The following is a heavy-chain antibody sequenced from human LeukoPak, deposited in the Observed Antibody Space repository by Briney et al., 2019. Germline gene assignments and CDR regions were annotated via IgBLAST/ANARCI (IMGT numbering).Heavy chain of an antibody. D-gene: IGHD3-22*01. CDR2: IIPIFGTA. Sequence: ASVKVSCKASGYTFTGYYMHWVRQAPGQGLEWMGRIIPIFGTANYAQKFQGRVTITTDESTSTAYMELSSLRSEDTAVYYCAIHDSSGYYFKNWFDPWGQGTLVTVSS. J-gene: IGHJ5*02. CDR3: AIHDSSGYYFKNWFDP. CDR1: GYTFTGYY. V-gene: IGHV1-69*05.